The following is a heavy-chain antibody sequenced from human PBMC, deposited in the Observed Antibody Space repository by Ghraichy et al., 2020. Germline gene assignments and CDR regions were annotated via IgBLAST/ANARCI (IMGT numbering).Heavy chain of an antibody. CDR3: AAGGVVGATCAFDI. V-gene: IGHV1-58*01. Sequence: SVKVSCKASGFTFTSSAVQWVRQARGQRLEWIGWIVVGSGNTNYAQKFQERVTITRDMSTSTAYMELSSLRSEDTAVYYCAAGGVVGATCAFDIWGQGTMVTVSS. J-gene: IGHJ3*02. CDR2: IVVGSGNT. D-gene: IGHD1-26*01. CDR1: GFTFTSSA.